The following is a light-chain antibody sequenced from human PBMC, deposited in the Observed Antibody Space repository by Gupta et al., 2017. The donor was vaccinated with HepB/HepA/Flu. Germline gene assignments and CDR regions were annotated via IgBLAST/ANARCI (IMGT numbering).Light chain of an antibody. CDR1: QSVNDY. CDR3: QQEGSSPVT. V-gene: IGKV3-20*01. J-gene: IGKJ5*01. CDR2: GAS. Sequence: EFVLTQSPDTLSLSPGERATLSCRASQSVNDYLAWYQQKPGQAPRLLIYGASSRATGIPDRFSGSGSGTDFTLTISRREPEDFAVYYCQQEGSSPVTFGQGTXMEI.